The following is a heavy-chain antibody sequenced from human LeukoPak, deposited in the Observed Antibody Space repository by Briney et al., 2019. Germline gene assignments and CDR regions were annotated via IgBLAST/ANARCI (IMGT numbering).Heavy chain of an antibody. CDR3: AQKGGTDH. CDR1: GFSFSRFG. V-gene: IGHV3-48*01. J-gene: IGHJ4*02. D-gene: IGHD2-15*01. CDR2: ISSTSGDV. Sequence: GGSPRLSCVASGFSFSRFGMNWVRQAPGKALEWVSHISSTSGDVYYADSVKGRFTISRNNAKNSLYLQMNSLRVEDTAIYYRAQKGGTDHWGQGTLVTVSS.